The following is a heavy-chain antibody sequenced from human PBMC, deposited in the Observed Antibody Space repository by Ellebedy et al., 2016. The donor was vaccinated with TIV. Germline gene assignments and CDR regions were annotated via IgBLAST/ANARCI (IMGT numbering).Heavy chain of an antibody. CDR2: ISAYNGGT. CDR1: GYSTSYG. D-gene: IGHD3-10*01. J-gene: IGHJ4*02. CDR3: ASSYDYFGSGSFPFDY. V-gene: IGHV1-18*01. Sequence: ASVKVSCKASGYSTSYGINWVRQAPGQGLEWMGWISAYNGGTNYAQKFQDRVTMTTDTSTSAAYMDLMSLRSDDTALYYCASSYDYFGSGSFPFDYWGQGTLVTVSS.